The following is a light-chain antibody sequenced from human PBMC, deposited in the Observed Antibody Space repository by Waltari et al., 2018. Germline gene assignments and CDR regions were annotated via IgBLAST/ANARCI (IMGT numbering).Light chain of an antibody. CDR2: RSN. Sequence: QSVLTQPPSASGTPGQRVTISCSGSSSNTGSSHVYWYQQLPGTAPKLLIYRSNQRPSGVPDRFSGSKSGTSASLAISGLRSEDEADYYCAAWDDSLSVNWVFGGGTKLTVL. CDR1: SSNTGSSH. CDR3: AAWDDSLSVNWV. J-gene: IGLJ3*02. V-gene: IGLV1-47*01.